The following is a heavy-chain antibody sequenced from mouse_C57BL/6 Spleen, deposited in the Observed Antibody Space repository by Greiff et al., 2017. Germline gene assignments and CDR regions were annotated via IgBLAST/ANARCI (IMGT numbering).Heavy chain of an antibody. CDR2: IHPNSGST. Sequence: VQLQQPGAELVKPGASVKLSCKASGYTFTSYWMHWVKQRPGQGLEWIGMIHPNSGSTNYNEKFKSKATLTVDKSSSTAYMQLSSLTSEDSAVYYCAREFITTVVEYYFDYWGQGTTLTVSS. J-gene: IGHJ2*01. CDR1: GYTFTSYW. V-gene: IGHV1-64*01. D-gene: IGHD1-1*01. CDR3: AREFITTVVEYYFDY.